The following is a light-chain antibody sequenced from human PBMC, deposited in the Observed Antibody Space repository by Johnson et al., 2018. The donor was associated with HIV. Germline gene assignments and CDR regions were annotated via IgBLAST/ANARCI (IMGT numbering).Light chain of an antibody. V-gene: IGLV1-51*02. CDR2: EKN. Sequence: HSVLTQPPSVSAATGQKVTISCSGSSSNIGNNYVSWYQQVPGTAPKLLIYEKNKRPSGIPDRFSASMSGTSATLDITGLQTGDEGDYYCGAWDSSLGAHYVCGTGTRVTVL. J-gene: IGLJ1*01. CDR1: SSNIGNNY. CDR3: GAWDSSLGAHYV.